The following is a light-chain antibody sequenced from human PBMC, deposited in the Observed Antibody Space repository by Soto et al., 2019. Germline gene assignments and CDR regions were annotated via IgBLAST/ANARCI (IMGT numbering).Light chain of an antibody. J-gene: IGLJ1*01. CDR1: SSGVGGYNY. CDR2: EVS. Sequence: QSVLTQPASVSGSPGQSITISCTGTSSGVGGYNYVSWYQQHPGKAPKLMIYEVSNRPSGGSNRFSGSKSGNTASLTISGLQAEDEADYYCSSYTSSSTLGVFGTGTKVTVL. V-gene: IGLV2-14*01. CDR3: SSYTSSSTLGV.